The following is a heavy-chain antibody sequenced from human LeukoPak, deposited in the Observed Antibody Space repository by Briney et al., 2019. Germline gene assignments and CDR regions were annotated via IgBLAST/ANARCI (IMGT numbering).Heavy chain of an antibody. CDR3: AREDDILTGFDY. D-gene: IGHD3-9*01. J-gene: IGHJ4*02. Sequence: SETLSLTCTVSGGSISSSSYYWGWIRQPPGKGLEWIGSIYYSGSTYYNPSLKSRVTMSVDTSKNQFSLKLSSVTAADTAVYYCAREDDILTGFDYWGQGTLVTVSS. CDR2: IYYSGST. V-gene: IGHV4-39*07. CDR1: GGSISSSSYY.